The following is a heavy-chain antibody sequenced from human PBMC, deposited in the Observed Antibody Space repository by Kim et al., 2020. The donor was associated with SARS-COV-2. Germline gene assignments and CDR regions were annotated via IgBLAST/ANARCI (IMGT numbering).Heavy chain of an antibody. CDR2: IYTSGST. D-gene: IGHD6-19*01. J-gene: IGHJ4*02. CDR1: GGSISSYY. CDR3: ARDRRYSSGWYFDY. V-gene: IGHV4-4*07. Sequence: SETLSLTCTVSGGSISSYYWSWIRQPAGKGLEWIGRIYTSGSTNYNPSLKSRVTMSVDTSKNQFSLKLSSVTAADTAVYYCARDRRYSSGWYFDYWAREPWSPSPQ.